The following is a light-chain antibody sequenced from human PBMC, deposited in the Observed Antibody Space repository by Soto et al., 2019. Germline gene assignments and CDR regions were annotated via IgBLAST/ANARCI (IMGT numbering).Light chain of an antibody. CDR3: QQYGSSFRT. CDR2: DTS. CDR1: QSVSSSS. V-gene: IGKV3-20*01. Sequence: EIVLTQSPGTLSLSPGERATLSCRASQSVSSSSLAWYQQKPGQAPRLLIYDTSSRATGIPDRFSGSGSGTDFTRTISRLEPEDFAVYYCQQYGSSFRTFGQGTKVDIK. J-gene: IGKJ1*01.